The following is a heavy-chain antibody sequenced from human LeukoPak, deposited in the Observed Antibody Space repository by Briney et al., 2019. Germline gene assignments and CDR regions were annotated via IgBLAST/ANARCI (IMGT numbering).Heavy chain of an antibody. CDR1: GFTFSSYA. J-gene: IGHJ3*02. CDR2: ISGSGGST. V-gene: IGHV3-23*01. Sequence: PGGSLRLSCAASGFTFSSYAMSWVRQAPGKGLEWVPAISGSGGSTYYADSVKGRFTISRDNSKNTLYLQMNSLRAEDTAVYYCALLGVVVITVERAFDIWGQGTMVTVSS. CDR3: ALLGVVVITVERAFDI. D-gene: IGHD3-22*01.